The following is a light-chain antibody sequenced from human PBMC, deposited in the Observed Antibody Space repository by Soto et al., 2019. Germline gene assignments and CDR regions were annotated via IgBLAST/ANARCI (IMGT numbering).Light chain of an antibody. CDR1: SSNIGAGYD. Sequence: QSVLTQPPSVSGAPGQRVTISCTGSSSNIGAGYDVHWYQQLPGTAPKLLIYGNSNRPSGVPDRFSGSKSGTSASLAITGLQAEDEADYYCQSYASSLSVFGTGTKLTV. CDR2: GNS. J-gene: IGLJ1*01. CDR3: QSYASSLSV. V-gene: IGLV1-40*01.